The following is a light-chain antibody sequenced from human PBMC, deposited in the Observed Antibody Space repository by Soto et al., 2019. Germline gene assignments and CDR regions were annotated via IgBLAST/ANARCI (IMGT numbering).Light chain of an antibody. CDR2: GNS. Sequence: QCVLKQPPSLSGAPGQRVTISCTGSSSNIGAGYDVHWYQQLPGTAPKLLIYGNSNRPSGVPDRFSGSKSGTSASLTISRLQAEDEADYYCSSYGGSNNFVFGTGTKVTVL. V-gene: IGLV1-40*01. CDR1: SSNIGAGYD. J-gene: IGLJ1*01. CDR3: SSYGGSNNFV.